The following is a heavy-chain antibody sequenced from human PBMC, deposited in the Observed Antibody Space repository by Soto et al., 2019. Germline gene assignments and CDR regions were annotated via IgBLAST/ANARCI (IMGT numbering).Heavy chain of an antibody. CDR3: ARAGGPFCGVIVHFDY. J-gene: IGHJ4*02. D-gene: IGHD3-16*02. Sequence: QVQLVQSGAEVKKPGASVKVSCKASGYTFTSYGISWVRQAPGQGLEWMGWISAYNGNTNYAQKLQGRVTMTTDTTTSTAYMELRSRISADTAVYYCARAGGPFCGVIVHFDYWGQGTLVTVSS. V-gene: IGHV1-18*01. CDR2: ISAYNGNT. CDR1: GYTFTSYG.